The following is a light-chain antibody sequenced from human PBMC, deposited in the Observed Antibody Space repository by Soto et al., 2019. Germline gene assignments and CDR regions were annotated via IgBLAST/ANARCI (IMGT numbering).Light chain of an antibody. CDR2: GAS. Sequence: DIQMTQSPSSLSASVGDRVTITCRASQTISSYLNWYQKKPGKAPMLLIYGASSLQGGVPSRFSGSGSGTDFTLTISSLQPEDFATYYCQQSYSAPFAFGPGTKVHIK. J-gene: IGKJ3*01. V-gene: IGKV1-39*01. CDR3: QQSYSAPFA. CDR1: QTISSY.